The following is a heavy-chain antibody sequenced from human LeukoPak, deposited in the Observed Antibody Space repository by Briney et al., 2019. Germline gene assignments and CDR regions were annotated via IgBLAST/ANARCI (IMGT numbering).Heavy chain of an antibody. V-gene: IGHV3-48*03. CDR3: ARDQGPYYDSSGYNY. Sequence: PGGSLRLSCAASGFTFSSYEMNWVRQAPGKGLEWVSYISSSGSTIYCADSVKGRFTISRDNAKNSLYLQMNSLRAEDTAVYYCARDQGPYYDSSGYNYWGQGTLVTVSS. J-gene: IGHJ4*02. D-gene: IGHD3-22*01. CDR1: GFTFSSYE. CDR2: ISSSGSTI.